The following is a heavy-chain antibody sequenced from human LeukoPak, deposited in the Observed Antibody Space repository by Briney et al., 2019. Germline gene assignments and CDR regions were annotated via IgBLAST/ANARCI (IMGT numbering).Heavy chain of an antibody. CDR3: ARMEENGWYSVV. CDR1: GYTLARYW. J-gene: IGHJ4*02. D-gene: IGHD6-19*01. CDR2: IYPGDSDT. Sequence: GESLKISCKGSGYTLARYWIGWVRQMPGKGLEYMGIIYPGDSDTRYSPSFQGQVTISVDKSISTAYLQWSSLKASDTAMYYCARMEENGWYSVVWGQGTLVTVSS. V-gene: IGHV5-51*01.